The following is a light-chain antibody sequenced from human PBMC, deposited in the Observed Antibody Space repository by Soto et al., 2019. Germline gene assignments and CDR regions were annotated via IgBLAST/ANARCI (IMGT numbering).Light chain of an antibody. J-gene: IGKJ5*01. CDR1: QNINFF. CDR3: QQRSDWLSIT. V-gene: IGKV3-11*01. Sequence: EIVLTQSPATLSLSPGETATLSCRASQNINFFLSWYKQRPGQAPNLLIYDASKRTTGVPARFSGSGSGKAFTLAISSLEPEDFAVYYCQQRSDWLSITFGQGTRLEIK. CDR2: DAS.